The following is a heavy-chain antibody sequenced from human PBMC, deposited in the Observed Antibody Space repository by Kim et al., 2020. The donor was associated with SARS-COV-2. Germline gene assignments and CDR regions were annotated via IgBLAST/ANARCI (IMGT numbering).Heavy chain of an antibody. Sequence: GGSLRLSCAASGFTFSDYYMSWIRQAPGKGLKWVSYISSSSSYTNYADSVKGRFTISRDNAKNSLYLQMNSLRAEDTAVYYCARTHTYSSSWSPRIYYYYYYGMDVWGQGTTVTVSS. CDR2: ISSSSSYT. CDR3: ARTHTYSSSWSPRIYYYYYYGMDV. V-gene: IGHV3-11*03. D-gene: IGHD6-13*01. J-gene: IGHJ6*02. CDR1: GFTFSDYY.